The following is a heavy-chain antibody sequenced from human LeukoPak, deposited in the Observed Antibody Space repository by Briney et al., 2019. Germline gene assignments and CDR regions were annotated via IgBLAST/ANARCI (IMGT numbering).Heavy chain of an antibody. CDR1: GYTFTGYY. Sequence: ASVKVSCKASGYTFTGYYMHWVRQAPGQGLEWMGWINPNSGGTNYARKFQGRVTMTRDTSISTAYMELSRLRSDDTTVYYCARVQRGVTYGNVDYWGQGTLVTVSS. D-gene: IGHD1-1*01. CDR2: INPNSGGT. J-gene: IGHJ4*02. V-gene: IGHV1-2*02. CDR3: ARVQRGVTYGNVDY.